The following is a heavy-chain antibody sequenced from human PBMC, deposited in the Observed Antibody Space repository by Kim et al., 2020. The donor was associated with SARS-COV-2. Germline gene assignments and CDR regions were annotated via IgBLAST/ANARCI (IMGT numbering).Heavy chain of an antibody. Sequence: ASVKVSCKASGYTFTSYGISWVRQAPGQGLEWMGWISAYNGNTNYAQKLQGRVTMTTDTSTSTAYMELRSLRSDDTAVYYCARALNYYDSSGYYLPDGFDYWGQGTLVTVSS. V-gene: IGHV1-18*01. CDR1: GYTFTSYG. CDR3: ARALNYYDSSGYYLPDGFDY. CDR2: ISAYNGNT. J-gene: IGHJ4*02. D-gene: IGHD3-22*01.